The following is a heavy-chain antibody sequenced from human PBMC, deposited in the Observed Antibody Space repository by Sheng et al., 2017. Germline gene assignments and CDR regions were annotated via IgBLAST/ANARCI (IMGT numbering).Heavy chain of an antibody. J-gene: IGHJ4*02. CDR2: IYTSGST. D-gene: IGHD6-13*01. V-gene: IGHV4-61*02. Sequence: QVQLQESGPGLVKPSQTLSLTCTVSGGSISSGSYYWSWIRQPAGKGLEWIGRIYTSGSTNYNPSLKSRVTISVDTSKNQFSLKLSSVTAADTAVYYCARELRIAEKVDYWGQGTLVTVSS. CDR1: GGSISSGSYY. CDR3: ARELRIAEKVDY.